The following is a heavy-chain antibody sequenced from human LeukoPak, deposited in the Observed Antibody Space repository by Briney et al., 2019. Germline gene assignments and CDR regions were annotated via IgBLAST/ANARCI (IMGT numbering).Heavy chain of an antibody. J-gene: IGHJ4*02. CDR2: ISSSSSYI. CDR3: ARVALHSSGWYLFDY. D-gene: IGHD6-19*01. V-gene: IGHV3-21*01. CDR1: GFTFSSYS. Sequence: GGSLRLSCAASGFTFSSYSMNWVRQAPGKGLEWVSSISSSSSYIYYADSVKGRFTISRDNAKNSLYLQMNSLRAEDTAVYYCARVALHSSGWYLFDYWGQGTLVTVSS.